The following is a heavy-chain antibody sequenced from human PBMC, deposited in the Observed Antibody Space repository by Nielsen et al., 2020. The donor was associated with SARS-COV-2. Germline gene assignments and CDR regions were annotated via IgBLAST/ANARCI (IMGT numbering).Heavy chain of an antibody. CDR2: ISYDGSNK. J-gene: IGHJ4*02. Sequence: GGSLRLSCAASGFTFSSYGMHWVRQAPGKGLEWVAVISYDGSNKYYADSVKGRFTISRDNSKNTLYLQMNSLRAEDTAVYYCARDDGYGDYLFDYWGQGTLVTVSS. CDR3: ARDDGYGDYLFDY. D-gene: IGHD4-17*01. V-gene: IGHV3-30*03. CDR1: GFTFSSYG.